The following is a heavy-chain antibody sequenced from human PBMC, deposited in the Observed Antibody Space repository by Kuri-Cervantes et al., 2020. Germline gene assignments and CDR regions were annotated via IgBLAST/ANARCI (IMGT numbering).Heavy chain of an antibody. J-gene: IGHJ4*02. Sequence: SLKISCAASGFTFDDYAMHWVRQAPGKGLEWVSGISWNSGSIGYADSVKGRFTISRDNAKNMLYLQMNSLRAEDTAVYYCARAPHRWLGGVDSWGQGTLVTVSS. CDR1: GFTFDDYA. CDR2: ISWNSGSI. V-gene: IGHV3-9*01. D-gene: IGHD6-19*01. CDR3: ARAPHRWLGGVDS.